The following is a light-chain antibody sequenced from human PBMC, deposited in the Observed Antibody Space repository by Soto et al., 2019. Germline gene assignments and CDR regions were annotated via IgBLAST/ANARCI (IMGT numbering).Light chain of an antibody. V-gene: IGLV1-44*01. CDR3: AAWDDSLHGVV. Sequence: QSVLTQTPSTSGTPGQRVTISCSGASSNIGSNTVNWYQHLPGTAPKLLIYYNNQRPSGVPDRFSGSRSGTSASLAITGLQSGDDAYYYCAAWDDSLHGVVFDGGTKVTVL. CDR1: SSNIGSNT. CDR2: YNN. J-gene: IGLJ2*01.